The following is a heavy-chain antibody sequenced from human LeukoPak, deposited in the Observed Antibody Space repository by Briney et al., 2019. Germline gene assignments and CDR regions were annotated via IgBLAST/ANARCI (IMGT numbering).Heavy chain of an antibody. CDR1: GGSISTSNYY. J-gene: IGHJ3*02. V-gene: IGHV4-39*07. CDR2: ISQNGDS. CDR3: ARALGAFDI. Sequence: PSETLSLTCTVSGGSISTSNYYWSWIRQPPGKGLEWIGEISQNGDSNYNMSLKSRVTISLDKSKNQVSLKLNSVTAADTAVYYCARALGAFDIWGQGTMVTVSS.